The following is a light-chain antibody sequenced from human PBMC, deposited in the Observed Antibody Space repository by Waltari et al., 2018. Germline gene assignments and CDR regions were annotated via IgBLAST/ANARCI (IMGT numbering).Light chain of an antibody. CDR1: QNIRNY. Sequence: DIQMTQSPSSLSASVGDRVTITCRASQNIRNYLNWYQQKPGEAPKLLIYAASSLQSGVPPRFGGSGSGTDFSLTITSLRPEDFASYCCQQTYGTPPTFGQGTKLEIK. CDR3: QQTYGTPPT. CDR2: AAS. J-gene: IGKJ2*01. V-gene: IGKV1-39*01.